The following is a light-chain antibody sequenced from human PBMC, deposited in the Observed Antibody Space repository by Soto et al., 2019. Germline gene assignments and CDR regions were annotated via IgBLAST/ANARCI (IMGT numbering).Light chain of an antibody. CDR2: EAS. CDR1: QTITSW. Sequence: DIQMTQSPSTLSASVGDRVTITCRASQTITSWLAWYQQKPGKAPNLLIYEASSLKSGVSSRFSGSGSGTEFTLTISSLQPDDFATYYCQQYDDFSLYAFGQGTKLEIK. J-gene: IGKJ2*01. V-gene: IGKV1-5*03. CDR3: QQYDDFSLYA.